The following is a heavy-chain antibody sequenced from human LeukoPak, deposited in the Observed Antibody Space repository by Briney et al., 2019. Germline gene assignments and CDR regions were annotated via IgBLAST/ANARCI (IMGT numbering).Heavy chain of an antibody. CDR1: GFTFDDYA. CDR2: ISWNSGNI. CDR3: AKGTTGTTGGWFDP. V-gene: IGHV3-9*03. D-gene: IGHD1-1*01. Sequence: PGGSLRLSCAASGFTFDDYAVHWVRQAPGKGLEWVSGISWNSGNIGYADSVKGRFTISRDNAKNSLYLQMNSLRAEDMALYYCAKGTTGTTGGWFDPWGQGTLVTVSS. J-gene: IGHJ5*02.